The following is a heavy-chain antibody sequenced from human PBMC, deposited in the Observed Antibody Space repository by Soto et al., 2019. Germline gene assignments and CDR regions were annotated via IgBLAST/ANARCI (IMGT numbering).Heavy chain of an antibody. CDR2: INHSGST. J-gene: IGHJ6*02. CDR1: GGSFSGYY. Sequence: PSETLSLICAVYGGSFSGYYWSWIRQPPGKGLEWIGEINHSGSTNYNPSLKSRVTISVDTSKNQFSLKLSSVTAADTAVYYCARGSAAAGSDYYYYGMDVWGQGTTVTVSS. V-gene: IGHV4-34*01. D-gene: IGHD6-13*01. CDR3: ARGSAAAGSDYYYYGMDV.